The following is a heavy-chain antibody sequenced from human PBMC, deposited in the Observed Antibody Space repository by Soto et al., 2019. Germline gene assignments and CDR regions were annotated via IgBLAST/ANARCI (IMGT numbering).Heavy chain of an antibody. D-gene: IGHD2-2*03. V-gene: IGHV4-31*03. J-gene: IGHJ4*02. Sequence: QVQLQESGPGLVKPSQTLSLTCTVSGGSISSGGYYWSWIRQHPGKGLEWIGYIYYSGSTYYNPSLKSRVTTSVDPSKNQFSRKLSSVTAADTAVYYCARTGERWILGYYFDYWGQGTLVTVSS. CDR2: IYYSGST. CDR3: ARTGERWILGYYFDY. CDR1: GGSISSGGYY.